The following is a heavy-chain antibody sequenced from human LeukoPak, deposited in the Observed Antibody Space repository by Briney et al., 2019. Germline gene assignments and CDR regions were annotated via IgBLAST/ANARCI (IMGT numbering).Heavy chain of an antibody. CDR3: ARDRGDYDSSGYYYVDAFDI. J-gene: IGHJ3*02. D-gene: IGHD3-22*01. V-gene: IGHV1-18*01. Sequence: GASVKVSCKASGYTFTSYGISWVRQAPGQGLEWMGWISAYNGNTNYAQKLQGRVTMTTDTSTSTAYMELRSLRSDDTAVYYCARDRGDYDSSGYYYVDAFDIWGQGTMVTASS. CDR1: GYTFTSYG. CDR2: ISAYNGNT.